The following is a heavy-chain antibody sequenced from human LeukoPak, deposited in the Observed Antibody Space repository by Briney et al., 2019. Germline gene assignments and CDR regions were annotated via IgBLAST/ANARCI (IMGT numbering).Heavy chain of an antibody. Sequence: GASLKVSSKASGYTFTSYYMHWVRQAPRQGLEWMGIINPSGGSTSYAQKFQGRVTMTRDTSTSTVYMELSSLRSEDTAVYYCARLVVPAAHAYGGASDDYFDYWGQGTLVTVSS. CDR1: GYTFTSYY. CDR3: ARLVVPAAHAYGGASDDYFDY. J-gene: IGHJ4*02. V-gene: IGHV1-46*01. D-gene: IGHD2-2*01. CDR2: INPSGGST.